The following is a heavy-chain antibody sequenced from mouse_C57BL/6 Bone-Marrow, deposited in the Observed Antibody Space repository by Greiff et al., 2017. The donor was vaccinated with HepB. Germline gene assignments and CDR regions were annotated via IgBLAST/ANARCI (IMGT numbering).Heavy chain of an antibody. V-gene: IGHV1-76*01. Sequence: VQLVESGAELVRPGASVKLSCKASGYTFTDYYINWVKQRPGQGLEWIARIYPGSGNTYYNEKFKGKATLTAEKSSSTAYMQLSSLTSEDSAVYFCARDYYGSPFDYWGQGTTLTVSS. CDR2: IYPGSGNT. CDR1: GYTFTDYY. CDR3: ARDYYGSPFDY. J-gene: IGHJ2*01. D-gene: IGHD1-1*01.